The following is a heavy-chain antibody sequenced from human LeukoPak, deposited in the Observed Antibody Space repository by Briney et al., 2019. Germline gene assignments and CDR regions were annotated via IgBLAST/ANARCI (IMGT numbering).Heavy chain of an antibody. D-gene: IGHD2-2*01. CDR3: ARGLPAAIDYFDY. CDR1: GGSISSSNW. J-gene: IGHJ4*02. V-gene: IGHV4-4*02. Sequence: PSETLSLTCAVSGGSISSSNWWSWVRQPPGKGLEWIGEIYHSGSTNYNPSLKSRVTISVDKSKNQFSLKLSSMTAADTAVYYCARGLPAAIDYFDYWGQGTLVTVSS. CDR2: IYHSGST.